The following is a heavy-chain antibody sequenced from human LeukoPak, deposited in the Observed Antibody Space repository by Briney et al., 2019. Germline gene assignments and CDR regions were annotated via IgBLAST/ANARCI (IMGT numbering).Heavy chain of an antibody. CDR3: GRDPNGNYVGAFAF. V-gene: IGHV3-23*01. CDR2: ITSNSRT. Sequence: GGSLRLSCTASGFTFSSYAMTWVRQAPGKGLEWVSSITSNSRTSYGDSVKGRFTLSRDNSKNTVYLQMDSLRAEDTAIFYCGRDPNGNYVGAFAFWRRGTMVTVSS. J-gene: IGHJ3*01. D-gene: IGHD4-11*01. CDR1: GFTFSSYA.